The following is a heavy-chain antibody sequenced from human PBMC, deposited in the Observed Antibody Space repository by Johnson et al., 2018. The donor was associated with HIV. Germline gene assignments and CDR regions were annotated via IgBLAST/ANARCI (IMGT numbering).Heavy chain of an antibody. CDR2: IRYDGSNK. Sequence: QVQLVESGGGLVQAGGSLRLSCAASGFTLSSYGMHWVRQAPGQGLEWVAFIRYDGSNKYYADSVKGRFTISRDNSKNTQYLQMNSLRAEDTAVYYWAKSSPPGLAPLGGWGQGTMVTVSS. J-gene: IGHJ3*01. CDR1: GFTLSSYG. V-gene: IGHV3-30*02. CDR3: AKSSPPGLAPLGG. D-gene: IGHD6-19*01.